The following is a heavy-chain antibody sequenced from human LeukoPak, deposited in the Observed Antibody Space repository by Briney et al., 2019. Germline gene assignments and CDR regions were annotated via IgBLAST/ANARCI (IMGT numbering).Heavy chain of an antibody. Sequence: GWSLRLSCAASGFTFSSYAMHWVRQAPGKGLDWVSLLYTGGGTDHADSVKGRFTISRDNSKNTLSLQMNRLRVDDTAIYYCTRSGYRHPYHFDSWGQGTLVTVSS. CDR2: LYTGGGT. D-gene: IGHD3-22*01. V-gene: IGHV3-53*01. CDR1: GFTFSSYA. CDR3: TRSGYRHPYHFDS. J-gene: IGHJ4*02.